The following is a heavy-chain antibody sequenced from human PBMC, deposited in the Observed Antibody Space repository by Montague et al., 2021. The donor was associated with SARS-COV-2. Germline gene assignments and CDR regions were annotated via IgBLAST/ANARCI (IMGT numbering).Heavy chain of an antibody. CDR1: GFTFGGYA. V-gene: IGHV3-49*04. CDR2: IRSEAYGGTT. J-gene: IGHJ4*02. Sequence: SLRLSCAGSGFTFGGYAMSWVRQAPGKGLEWVGFIRSEAYGGTTEYAASVRGRFTISRDDSKSIAYLQMNSLKTEDTAVYFCAGDRSFFDYLWGYWGQGTLVTVSS. CDR3: AGDRSFFDYLWGY. D-gene: IGHD3-16*01.